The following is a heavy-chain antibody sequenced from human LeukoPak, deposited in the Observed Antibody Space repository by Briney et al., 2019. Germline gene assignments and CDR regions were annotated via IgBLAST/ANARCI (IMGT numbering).Heavy chain of an antibody. V-gene: IGHV1-69*05. CDR2: IIPIFGTA. Sequence: ASVKVSCKASGGTFSSYAISWVRQAPGQGLEWMGRIIPIFGTANYAQKFQGRVTITTDESTSTAYMELSSLRSEDTAVYYCARQGIVGVFFAYWGQGTMVTVSS. CDR3: ARQGIVGVFFAY. CDR1: GGTFSSYA. D-gene: IGHD3-22*01. J-gene: IGHJ4*02.